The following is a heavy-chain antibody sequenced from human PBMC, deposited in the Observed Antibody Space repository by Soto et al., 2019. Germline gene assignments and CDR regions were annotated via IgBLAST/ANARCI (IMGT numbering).Heavy chain of an antibody. D-gene: IGHD4-17*01. V-gene: IGHV3-23*01. CDR3: AKMTTRRFDY. CDR1: GFTFSSYA. CDR2: ISGSGLST. Sequence: VGSLRLSCAASGFTFSSYAMSWVRQAPGKGLEWVSGISGSGLSTNYADSVKGRFTISRDNSKNTLYLQMNSLRAEDTAVYYCAKMTTRRFDYWGQGTLVTVSS. J-gene: IGHJ4*02.